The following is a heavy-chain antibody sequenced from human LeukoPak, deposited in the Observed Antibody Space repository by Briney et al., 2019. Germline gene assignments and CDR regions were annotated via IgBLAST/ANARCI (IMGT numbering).Heavy chain of an antibody. CDR1: GGTFSSYA. Sequence: ASVKVSCKASGGTFSSYAISWVQQAPGQGLEWMGRIIPILGIANYAQKFQGRVTITADKSTSTAYMELSSLRSEDTAVYYCARARGDLTVTGFDYWGQGTLVTVSS. CDR2: IIPILGIA. CDR3: ARARGDLTVTGFDY. J-gene: IGHJ4*02. V-gene: IGHV1-69*04. D-gene: IGHD4-17*01.